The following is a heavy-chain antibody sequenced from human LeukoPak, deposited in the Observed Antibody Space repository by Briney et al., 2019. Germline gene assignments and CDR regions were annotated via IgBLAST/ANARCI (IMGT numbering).Heavy chain of an antibody. Sequence: PGGSLRLSCAASGFIFSNFWMNWVRQAPGKGLEWVANIKKDGSEKYYADSVKGRFTISRDNSKNTLYLQMNSLRAEDTAIYYCAREDLRSFDYWGQGTLVTVSS. V-gene: IGHV3-7*01. CDR2: IKKDGSEK. D-gene: IGHD4-17*01. CDR1: GFIFSNFW. J-gene: IGHJ4*02. CDR3: AREDLRSFDY.